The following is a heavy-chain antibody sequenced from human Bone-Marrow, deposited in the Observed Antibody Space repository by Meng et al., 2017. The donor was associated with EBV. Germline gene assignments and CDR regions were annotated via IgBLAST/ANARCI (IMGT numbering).Heavy chain of an antibody. V-gene: IGHV1-69*01. CDR1: GDTFGYYT. Sequence: QVQLGQSGAEVKKPGSSVKVSFKVSGDTFGYYTISWVRQAPGQGPEWMGGIIPSYGTTSYAQKFQGRVTISADESTTTAYMELRSLTLDDTAVYYCARESPDRSTDPWGQGTLVTVSS. CDR3: ARESPDRSTDP. J-gene: IGHJ5*02. CDR2: IIPSYGTT.